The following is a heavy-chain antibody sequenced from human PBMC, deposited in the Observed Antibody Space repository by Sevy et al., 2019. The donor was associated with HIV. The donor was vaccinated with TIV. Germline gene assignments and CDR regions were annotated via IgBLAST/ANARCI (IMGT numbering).Heavy chain of an antibody. V-gene: IGHV3-7*01. CDR2: MNQDGTER. D-gene: IGHD3-16*01. CDR3: VREGLGGFSYSLDC. Sequence: GSLRLSCAASGFSFSTYWMTWVRQAPGKGPEGVATMNQDGTERDYVDSVKGRFTISRDNTKTSLFLQMNSLSAEDTGVYYCVREGLGGFSYSLDCWGQGTLVTVSS. CDR1: GFSFSTYW. J-gene: IGHJ4*02.